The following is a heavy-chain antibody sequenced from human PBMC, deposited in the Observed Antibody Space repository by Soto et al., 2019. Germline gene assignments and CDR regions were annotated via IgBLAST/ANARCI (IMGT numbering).Heavy chain of an antibody. CDR2: MNPNSGNT. J-gene: IGHJ6*02. V-gene: IGHV1-8*01. CDR3: ARGLHQYPYYYYYYGMDV. Sequence: QVQLVQSGAEVKKPGASVKVSCKASGYTFTSYDINWVRQATGQGLEWMGWMNPNSGNTGYAQKFQGRVTMTRNTSIDTAYMERSSMRSEDTAVNYWARGLHQYPYYYYYYGMDVGGQGTTVTVS. CDR1: GYTFTSYD. D-gene: IGHD4-4*01.